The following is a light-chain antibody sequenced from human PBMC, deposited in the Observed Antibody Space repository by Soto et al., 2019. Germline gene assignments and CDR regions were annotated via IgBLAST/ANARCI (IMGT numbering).Light chain of an antibody. CDR3: QSYESSLSGWI. CDR2: GNT. J-gene: IGLJ2*01. CDR1: SSNIGAGYE. V-gene: IGLV1-40*01. Sequence: QSVLTQPPSVSGAPGQRVTISCTGSSSNIGAGYEVHWYQQIPGTAPKLLIYGNTNRPSGVPDRFSASKSGTSASLAITGLQAEYEADYYCQSYESSLSGWIFGGGTKLTVL.